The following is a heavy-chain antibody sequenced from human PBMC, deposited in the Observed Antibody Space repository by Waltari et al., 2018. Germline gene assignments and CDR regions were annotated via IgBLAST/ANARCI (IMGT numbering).Heavy chain of an antibody. CDR2: ISAYNGNT. V-gene: IGHV1-18*01. D-gene: IGHD2-2*01. J-gene: IGHJ6*02. CDR3: ARVIRIGYQLPVGRMDV. CDR1: GYTFTSYG. Sequence: QVQLVQSGAEVKKPGASVKVSCKDSGYTFTSYGISWVRQAPGQGLEWMGWISAYNGNTNYAQKLQGRVTMTTDTSTSTAYMELRSLRSDDTAVYYCARVIRIGYQLPVGRMDVWGQGTTVTVSS.